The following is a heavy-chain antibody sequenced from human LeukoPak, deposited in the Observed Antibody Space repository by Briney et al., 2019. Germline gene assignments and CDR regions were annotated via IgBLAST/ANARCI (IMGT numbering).Heavy chain of an antibody. J-gene: IGHJ4*02. Sequence: PGGSLRLSCAASGFTFSSYGMHWVRQAPGKGLEWVAVISYDGSNKYYADSVKGRFTISRDNSKNTLYLQMNSLRAEDTAVYYCAKDFDDTRTVPGDVYWGQGTLVTVSS. D-gene: IGHD2-21*01. CDR2: ISYDGSNK. CDR3: AKDFDDTRTVPGDVY. V-gene: IGHV3-30*18. CDR1: GFTFSSYG.